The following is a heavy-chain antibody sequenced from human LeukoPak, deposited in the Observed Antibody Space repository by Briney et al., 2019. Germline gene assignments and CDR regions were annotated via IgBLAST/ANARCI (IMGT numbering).Heavy chain of an antibody. CDR2: INPNSGGT. J-gene: IGHJ3*02. D-gene: IGHD3-22*01. Sequence: ASMEVSCKTSGYTSTDYFMHWVRQAPGQGLEWMGWINPNSGGTKYVQKFQGRVTMTRDTSISAAYMELSRLRSDDTAVYYCARGRRPYYYDTSGYADAFDIWGQGTMVIVSS. CDR1: GYTSTDYF. CDR3: ARGRRPYYYDTSGYADAFDI. V-gene: IGHV1-2*02.